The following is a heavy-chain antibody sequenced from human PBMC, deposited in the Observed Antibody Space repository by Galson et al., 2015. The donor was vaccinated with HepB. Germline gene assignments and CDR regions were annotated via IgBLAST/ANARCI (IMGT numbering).Heavy chain of an antibody. CDR2: INPNSGGT. V-gene: IGHV1-2*06. D-gene: IGHD6-13*01. CDR3: AREGIRAAGTAEGFDY. CDR1: GYTFTGYY. J-gene: IGHJ4*02. Sequence: SVKVSCKASGYTFTGYYMHWVRQAPGQGLEWMGRINPNSGGTNYAQKFQGRVTMTRDTSISTAYMELSRLRSDDTAVYYCAREGIRAAGTAEGFDYWGQGTLVTVSS.